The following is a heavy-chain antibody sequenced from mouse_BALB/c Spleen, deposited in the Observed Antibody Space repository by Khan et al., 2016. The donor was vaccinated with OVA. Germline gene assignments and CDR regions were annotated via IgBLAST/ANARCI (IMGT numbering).Heavy chain of an antibody. CDR1: GYSITSDYA. CDR3: ASELGRYYAMDY. V-gene: IGHV3-2*02. CDR2: ISYSGST. D-gene: IGHD4-1*01. Sequence: EVQLQESGPGLVKPSQSLSLTCTDTGYSITSDYAWNWIRQFPGNKLEWMGYISYSGSTTYNPSLKSRISITRDTSKNQFFLQLNSVTTEDTATYYCASELGRYYAMDYWGQGTSVTVSS. J-gene: IGHJ4*01.